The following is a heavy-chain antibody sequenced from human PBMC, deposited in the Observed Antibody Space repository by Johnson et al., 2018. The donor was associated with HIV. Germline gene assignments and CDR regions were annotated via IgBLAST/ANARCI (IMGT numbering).Heavy chain of an antibody. V-gene: IGHV3-33*01. CDR3: TTEAYSSSSAAFDI. J-gene: IGHJ3*02. CDR1: GFTFSSYG. CDR2: IWYDGSNK. D-gene: IGHD6-6*01. Sequence: QVQLVESGGGVVQPGRSLRLSCAASGFTFSSYGIHWVRQAPGKGLEWVAVIWYDGSNKYYADSVKGRFTISRDNSKNTLYLQMNSLRAEDTAVYYCTTEAYSSSSAAFDIWGQGTMVTVSS.